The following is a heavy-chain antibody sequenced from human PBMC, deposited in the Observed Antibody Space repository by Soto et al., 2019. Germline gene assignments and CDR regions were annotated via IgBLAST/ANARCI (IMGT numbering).Heavy chain of an antibody. Sequence: EVQLLESGGGLVQPGGSLRLSCAASGFTFSSSAMSWVRQAPGKGLEWVSAISGSGGSTYYADSVKGRFTTSRDNSKNTLYLQMNSLRAEDTAVYYCAKRFGELYYYYYMDVWGKGTTVTVSS. D-gene: IGHD3-10*01. J-gene: IGHJ6*03. CDR3: AKRFGELYYYYYMDV. CDR2: ISGSGGST. V-gene: IGHV3-23*01. CDR1: GFTFSSSA.